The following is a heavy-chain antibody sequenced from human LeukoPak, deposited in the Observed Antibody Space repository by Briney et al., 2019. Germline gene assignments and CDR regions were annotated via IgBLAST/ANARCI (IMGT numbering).Heavy chain of an antibody. CDR1: DDSAYSSGFY. J-gene: IGHJ4*02. V-gene: IGHV4-39*07. CDR2: FNHGGNT. Sequence: SETLSLTCTVSDDSAYSSGFYWGWIRQPPGKGLEWIGSFNHGGNTYYNPSLKSRVTISGDTYKKQFSLKLSSVTAADTAVSYCATDRDLRWFYFWGQGTLVTVSS. CDR3: ATDRDLRWFYF. D-gene: IGHD2-21*01.